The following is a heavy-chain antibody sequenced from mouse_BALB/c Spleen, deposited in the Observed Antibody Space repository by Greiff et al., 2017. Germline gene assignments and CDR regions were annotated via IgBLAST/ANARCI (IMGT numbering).Heavy chain of an antibody. D-gene: IGHD2-2*01. J-gene: IGHJ3*01. Sequence: QVQLQQSGPGLVQPSQSLSITCTVSGFSLTSYGVHWVRQSPGKGLEWLGVIWSGGSTDYNAAFISRLSISKDNSKSQVFFKMNSLQANDTAIYYCARNWGYEIAYWGQGTLVTVSA. CDR1: GFSLTSYG. CDR3: ARNWGYEIAY. V-gene: IGHV2-2*02. CDR2: IWSGGST.